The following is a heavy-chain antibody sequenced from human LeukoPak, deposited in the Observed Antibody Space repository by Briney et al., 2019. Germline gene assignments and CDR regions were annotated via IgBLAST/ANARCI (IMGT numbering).Heavy chain of an antibody. V-gene: IGHV3-30*03. CDR3: ARDHPYYDFWSGYYTVEDITNYYYGMDV. D-gene: IGHD3-3*01. CDR2: ISYDGSNK. CDR1: GFTFSSYG. J-gene: IGHJ6*02. Sequence: GGSLRLSCAASGFTFSSYGMHWVRQAPGKGLEWVAVISYDGSNKYYADSVKGRFTISRDNSKNTLYLQMNSLRAEDTAVYYCARDHPYYDFWSGYYTVEDITNYYYGMDVWGQGTTVTVSS.